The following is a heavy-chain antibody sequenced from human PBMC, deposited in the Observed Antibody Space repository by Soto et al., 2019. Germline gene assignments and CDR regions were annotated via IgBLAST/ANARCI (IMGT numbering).Heavy chain of an antibody. V-gene: IGHV3-30*18. Sequence: QVQLVESGGGVVQPGRSLRLSCAASGFTFRSYGMHWVRQAPGKGLEWVAVISYDGSNKYYADSPKGRFTISRDNSKNTLYLQMNSLRAEDTAVYYCAKETGRGWFDPWGQGTLVTVSS. CDR2: ISYDGSNK. D-gene: IGHD2-15*01. CDR3: AKETGRGWFDP. CDR1: GFTFRSYG. J-gene: IGHJ5*02.